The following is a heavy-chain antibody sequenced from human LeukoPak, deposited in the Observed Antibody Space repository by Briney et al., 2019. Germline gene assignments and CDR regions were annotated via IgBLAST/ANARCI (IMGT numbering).Heavy chain of an antibody. CDR2: IYASGST. J-gene: IGHJ4*02. CDR1: GGSISSYY. V-gene: IGHV4-4*07. D-gene: IGHD3-22*01. Sequence: SETLSLTCTVSGGSISSYYWSWLRQPAGKGLECIGRIYASGSTNYNPSLKSRVTMSVDTSKNQFSLKLGSVTAADTAVYYCARAMYDSSGYYFIDYWGQGTLVTVSS. CDR3: ARAMYDSSGYYFIDY.